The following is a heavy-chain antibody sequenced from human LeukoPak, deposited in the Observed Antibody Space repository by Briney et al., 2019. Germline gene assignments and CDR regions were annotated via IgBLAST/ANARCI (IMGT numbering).Heavy chain of an antibody. V-gene: IGHV4-39*01. CDR3: ARIEMATISGYFDY. J-gene: IGHJ4*02. CDR1: GGSISSSSYY. D-gene: IGHD5-24*01. CDR2: IYYSGST. Sequence: SETLSLTCTVSGGSISSSSYYWGWIRQPPGKGLEWIGSIYYSGSTYYNPSLKSRVTIYVDTSKSQFSLKLSSVTAADTAVYYCARIEMATISGYFDYWGQGTLVTVSS.